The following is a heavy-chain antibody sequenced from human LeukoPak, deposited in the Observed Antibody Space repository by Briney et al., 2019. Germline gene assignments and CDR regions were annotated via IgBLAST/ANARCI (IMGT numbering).Heavy chain of an antibody. Sequence: GGSLRLSCAASGFTFSSYGMHWVRQAPGKGLEWVAVIWYDGSNKYYADSVKGRFTISRDNSKNTLYLQMNSLRAEDTAVYYCAARGITMVRGVISPNWFDPWGQGTLVTVSS. V-gene: IGHV3-33*01. J-gene: IGHJ5*02. D-gene: IGHD3-10*01. CDR2: IWYDGSNK. CDR1: GFTFSSYG. CDR3: AARGITMVRGVISPNWFDP.